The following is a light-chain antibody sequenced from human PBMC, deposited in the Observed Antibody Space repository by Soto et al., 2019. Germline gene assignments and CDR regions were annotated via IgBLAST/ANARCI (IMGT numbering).Light chain of an antibody. V-gene: IGLV1-40*01. CDR1: SSNIGAGYD. CDR3: QSYDSSLSGS. Sequence: QSALTQPPSVSGAPGQRVTISCTGSSSNIGAGYDVHWYQQLPGTAPKLLIYGNSNRPSGVPDRFSGSKSGTSASLAITGLQAEDEADYYCQSYDSSLSGSFGGGTELTVL. J-gene: IGLJ2*01. CDR2: GNS.